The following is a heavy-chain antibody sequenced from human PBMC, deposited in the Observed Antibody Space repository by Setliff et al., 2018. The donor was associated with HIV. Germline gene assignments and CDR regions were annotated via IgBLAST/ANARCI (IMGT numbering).Heavy chain of an antibody. CDR1: GYTFTSYG. Sequence: ASVKVSCKTSGYTFTSYGISWVRQAPGQGLEWMGWISGYNGNTNYAQKFQGRLTMTTDTSTSTAYMELRGLRSDDTAVYYCARANVPYSNFWSFSYSLPYYFDYWGRGTLVTVSS. V-gene: IGHV1-18*01. D-gene: IGHD3-3*01. CDR2: ISGYNGNT. CDR3: ARANVPYSNFWSFSYSLPYYFDY. J-gene: IGHJ4*02.